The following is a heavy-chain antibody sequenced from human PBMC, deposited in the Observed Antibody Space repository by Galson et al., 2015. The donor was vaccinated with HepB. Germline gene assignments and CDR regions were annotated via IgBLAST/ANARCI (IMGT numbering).Heavy chain of an antibody. CDR2: ISDDDAT. CDR3: AKSSRYSSGWYWFDP. V-gene: IGHV3-23*01. D-gene: IGHD6-19*01. Sequence: SLRLSCAASGLPFKNYAMSWVRQAPGKGLEWISAISDDDATYYADSVEGRYTISRDKSNNTVYLHMNSLRAEDTAVYYCAKSSRYSSGWYWFDPWGQGNLVIVSS. J-gene: IGHJ5*02. CDR1: GLPFKNYA.